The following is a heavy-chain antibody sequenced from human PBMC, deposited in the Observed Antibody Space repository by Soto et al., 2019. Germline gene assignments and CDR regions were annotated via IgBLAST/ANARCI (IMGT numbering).Heavy chain of an antibody. CDR3: ARRTWGMDV. Sequence: QVQLQESGPGLVKPSGTLSLTCAVSSGSIDTTNWWSWVRQPPGKGLEWIGEIFHSGNTYYNPSLASRVTLSVDTSKNPFALNLRSVTAADTAVYYCARRTWGMDVWGQGTTVTVSS. CDR2: IFHSGNT. D-gene: IGHD2-8*01. J-gene: IGHJ6*02. V-gene: IGHV4-4*02. CDR1: SGSIDTTNW.